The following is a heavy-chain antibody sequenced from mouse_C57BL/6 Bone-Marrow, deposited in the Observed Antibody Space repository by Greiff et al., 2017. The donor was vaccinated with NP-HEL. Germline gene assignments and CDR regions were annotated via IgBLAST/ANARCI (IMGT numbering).Heavy chain of an antibody. CDR3: ARDYYEFAY. D-gene: IGHD1-1*01. V-gene: IGHV1-81*01. Sequence: VQLQQSGAELARPGASVKLSCKASGYTFTSYGISWVKQRTGQGLEWIGEIYPRSGNTYYNEKFKGKATLTADKSSSTAYMELRSLTSEDSAVYFCARDYYEFAYWGQGTLVTVSA. CDR1: GYTFTSYG. CDR2: IYPRSGNT. J-gene: IGHJ3*01.